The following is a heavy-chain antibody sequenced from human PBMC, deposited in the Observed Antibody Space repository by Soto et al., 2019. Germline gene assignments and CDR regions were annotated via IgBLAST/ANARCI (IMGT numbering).Heavy chain of an antibody. J-gene: IGHJ4*02. Sequence: QLQLQESGPGLVKPSETLSLTCTVSGGSISSSSYYWGWIRQPPGKGLEWIGSIYYSGSTYYNPSLKSRVTXXVXXSKNQFSLKLSSVTAADTAVYYCARHTPAISISDHWGQGTLVTVSS. CDR3: ARHTPAISISDH. CDR2: IYYSGST. V-gene: IGHV4-39*01. D-gene: IGHD2-15*01. CDR1: GGSISSSSYY.